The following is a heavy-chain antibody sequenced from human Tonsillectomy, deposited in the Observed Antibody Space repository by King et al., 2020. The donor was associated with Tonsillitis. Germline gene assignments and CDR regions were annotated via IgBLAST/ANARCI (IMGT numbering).Heavy chain of an antibody. CDR2: ISSRSSAI. Sequence: VQLVESGGGLVQPGGSLRLSCAASGFTFSDYSITWVRQAPDKGLEWVSYISSRSSAIYHADSVKGRFTISRDNARNSLHLQMNSLRAEDTALYYCARMNFDSSGHYRYFDYWGQGTPVTVSS. CDR3: ARMNFDSSGHYRYFDY. J-gene: IGHJ4*02. D-gene: IGHD3-22*01. V-gene: IGHV3-48*01. CDR1: GFTFSDYS.